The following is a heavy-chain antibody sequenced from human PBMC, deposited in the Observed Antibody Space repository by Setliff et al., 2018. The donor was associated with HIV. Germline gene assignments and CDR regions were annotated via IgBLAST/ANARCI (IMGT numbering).Heavy chain of an antibody. CDR1: GTSINSHY. Sequence: PSETLSLTCTVSGTSINSHYWSWIRQTPGKGLQWIGLIYYTGIPTYNPSLEGRITMSVDRSKNQFSLRLTSVTAADTAMYYCARVSRLHPFDPWGQGTLVTVS. V-gene: IGHV4-59*11. J-gene: IGHJ5*02. D-gene: IGHD2-15*01. CDR2: IYYTGIP. CDR3: ARVSRLHPFDP.